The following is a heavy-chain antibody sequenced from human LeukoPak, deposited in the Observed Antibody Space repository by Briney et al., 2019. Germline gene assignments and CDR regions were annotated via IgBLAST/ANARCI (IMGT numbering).Heavy chain of an antibody. Sequence: SETLSLTCTVSGGSISSSSYYWGWIRQPPGKGLEWIGSIYYSGSTYYNPSLKSRVTISVDTSKNQFSLKLSSVTAADTAVYYCARHMDPSDSSSFSLDYWGQGTLVTVSS. V-gene: IGHV4-39*01. CDR3: ARHMDPSDSSSFSLDY. CDR1: GGSISSSSYY. D-gene: IGHD6-13*01. J-gene: IGHJ4*02. CDR2: IYYSGST.